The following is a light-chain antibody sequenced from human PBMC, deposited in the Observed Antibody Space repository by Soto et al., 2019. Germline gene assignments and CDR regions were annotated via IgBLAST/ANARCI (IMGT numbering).Light chain of an antibody. J-gene: IGKJ1*01. Sequence: DVVLTQTPLSSPVTLGQPASISCRSSQSLVYSDGNTYLSWLHQRPGQPPRLLIYQISKRFSGVPDRFSGSGAGTDFTLKISRVEAEDVGVYYCIQCAHFPRTFGQWTKVEIK. CDR2: QIS. CDR1: QSLVYSDGNTY. V-gene: IGKV2-24*01. CDR3: IQCAHFPRT.